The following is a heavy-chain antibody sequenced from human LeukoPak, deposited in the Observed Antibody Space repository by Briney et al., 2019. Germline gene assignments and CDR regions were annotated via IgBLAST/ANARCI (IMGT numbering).Heavy chain of an antibody. D-gene: IGHD3-10*01. V-gene: IGHV3-20*04. Sequence: GSLILSWAASVFTFEDDGMGGVRQAPGKGLEWVGGINWNGGSTGYADSVKGRFTISRGNAKNSLYLQMNSLRAEDTALYYCARLGTGNWFDPWGQATPVTVSS. J-gene: IGHJ5*02. CDR3: ARLGTGNWFDP. CDR2: INWNGGST. CDR1: VFTFEDDG.